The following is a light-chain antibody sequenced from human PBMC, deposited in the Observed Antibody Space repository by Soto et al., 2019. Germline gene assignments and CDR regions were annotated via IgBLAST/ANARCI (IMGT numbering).Light chain of an antibody. Sequence: QSALTQPASVSGSPGQSITISCTGTSSDVGGYNYVSWYQHHPGKAPKLLIYDVSNRPSGISNRFSGSKSDNTASLTLSGLQPEDEADYYCSSYTPSNTRQIVFGTGTKVTVL. CDR3: SSYTPSNTRQIV. CDR2: DVS. J-gene: IGLJ1*01. V-gene: IGLV2-14*03. CDR1: SSDVGGYNY.